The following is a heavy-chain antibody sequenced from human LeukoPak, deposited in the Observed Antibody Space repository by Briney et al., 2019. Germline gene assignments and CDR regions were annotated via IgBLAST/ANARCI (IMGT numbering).Heavy chain of an antibody. Sequence: SETLSLTCTVSGGSISSYYWSWIRQPPGKGLEWIGYIYYSGSTNYNPSLKSRVTISVDTSKNQFSLKLSSVTAADTAVYYCARVRKGMSTFDYWGQGTLVTVSS. D-gene: IGHD5/OR15-5a*01. V-gene: IGHV4-59*01. CDR3: ARVRKGMSTFDY. CDR2: IYYSGST. CDR1: GGSISSYY. J-gene: IGHJ4*02.